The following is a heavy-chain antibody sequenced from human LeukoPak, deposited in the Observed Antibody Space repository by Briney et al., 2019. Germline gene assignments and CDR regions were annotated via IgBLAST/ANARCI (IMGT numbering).Heavy chain of an antibody. Sequence: PSETLSLTCTVSGGSISSYYWSWIRQSPGKGLEWIGYIYYSGSTNYNPSLKGRVTISLDTSKNQFSLKMYSVTAADTAVYYCARELKVGNTGYYFDYWGQGTLVTVSS. CDR3: ARELKVGNTGYYFDY. J-gene: IGHJ4*02. CDR2: IYYSGST. D-gene: IGHD4-23*01. V-gene: IGHV4-59*01. CDR1: GGSISSYY.